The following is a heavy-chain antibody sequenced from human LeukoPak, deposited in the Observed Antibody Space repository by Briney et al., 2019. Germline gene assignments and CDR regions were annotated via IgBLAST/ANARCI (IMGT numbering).Heavy chain of an antibody. CDR2: ISAYNGNT. CDR1: GYTFTSYG. Sequence: ASVKVSCKASGYTFTSYGISWVRQAPGQGLEWMGWISAYNGNTNYAQKLQGRVTMTTDTSTSTAYMELRSLRSDDTAVYYCARDPRAHRYYDILTGHPTGGWYFDYWGQGTLVTVSS. D-gene: IGHD3-9*01. V-gene: IGHV1-18*01. J-gene: IGHJ4*02. CDR3: ARDPRAHRYYDILTGHPTGGWYFDY.